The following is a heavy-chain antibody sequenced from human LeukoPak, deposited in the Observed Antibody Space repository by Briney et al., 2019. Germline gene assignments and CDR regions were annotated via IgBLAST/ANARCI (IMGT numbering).Heavy chain of an antibody. Sequence: ASVKVSCKASGYTFTGYYMHWVRQAPGQGVEWMGWINPNSGGTNYAQKFQGRVTMTRDTSISTAYMELSRLRSDDTAVYYCARDSASWYWDFDYWGQGTLVTVSS. J-gene: IGHJ4*02. CDR3: ARDSASWYWDFDY. CDR2: INPNSGGT. V-gene: IGHV1-2*02. CDR1: GYTFTGYY. D-gene: IGHD6-13*01.